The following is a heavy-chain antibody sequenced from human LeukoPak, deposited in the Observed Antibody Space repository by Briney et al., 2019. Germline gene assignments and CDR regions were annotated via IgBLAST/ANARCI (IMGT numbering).Heavy chain of an antibody. D-gene: IGHD3-22*01. CDR2: IYTSGST. Sequence: SETLSLTCSVSGVSVSSYTYYWSWIRQPAGKGLEWIGRIYTSGSTDYSPSLKSRVTMSLDTSKNQFSLNLYSVTAADTAVYFCARESKTYDGSGYYHDSWGQGTLVTVSS. V-gene: IGHV4-61*02. CDR3: ARESKTYDGSGYYHDS. J-gene: IGHJ4*02. CDR1: GVSVSSYTYY.